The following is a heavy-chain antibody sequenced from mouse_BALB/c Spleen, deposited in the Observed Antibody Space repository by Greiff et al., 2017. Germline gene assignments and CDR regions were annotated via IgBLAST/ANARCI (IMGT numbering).Heavy chain of an antibody. V-gene: IGHV1-5*01. CDR1: GYTFTSYW. CDR2: IYPGNSDT. CDR3: TRADGNYRFAY. Sequence: EVQLQQSGTVLARPGASVKMSCKASGYTFTSYWMHWVKQRPGQGLEWIGAIYPGNSDTSYNQKFKGKAKLTAVTSTSTAYMELSSLTNEDSAVYYCTRADGNYRFAYWGQGTLVTVSA. D-gene: IGHD2-1*01. J-gene: IGHJ3*01.